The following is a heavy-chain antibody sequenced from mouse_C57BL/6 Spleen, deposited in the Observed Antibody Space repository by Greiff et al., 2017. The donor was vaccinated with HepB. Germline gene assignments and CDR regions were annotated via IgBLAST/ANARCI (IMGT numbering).Heavy chain of an antibody. Sequence: QVQLQQSGAELAKPGASVKLSCKASGYTFTSYWMHRVKQRPGQGLEWIGYINPSSGYTKYNQKFKDKATLTADKSSSTAYMQLSSLTYEDSAVYYCARRDDPFSYAMDYWGQGTSVTVSS. V-gene: IGHV1-7*01. J-gene: IGHJ4*01. CDR3: ARRDDPFSYAMDY. D-gene: IGHD2-3*01. CDR1: GYTFTSYW. CDR2: INPSSGYT.